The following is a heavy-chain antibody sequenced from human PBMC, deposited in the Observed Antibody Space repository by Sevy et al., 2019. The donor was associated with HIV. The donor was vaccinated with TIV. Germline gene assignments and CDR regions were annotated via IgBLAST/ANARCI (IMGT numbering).Heavy chain of an antibody. D-gene: IGHD3-22*01. CDR1: GGSISKSNYY. CDR3: ARRGYYYDSSGTLRWNWFDP. CDR2: IYYSGIT. V-gene: IGHV4-39*01. J-gene: IGHJ5*02. Sequence: SETLSLTCSVSGGSISKSNYYWAWIRQPPGKGLEWIGSIYYSGITYYNPSLKSRFTISVDTSKNQFSLKLSSVTAADTAVYYCARRGYYYDSSGTLRWNWFDPWGQGTLVTVSS.